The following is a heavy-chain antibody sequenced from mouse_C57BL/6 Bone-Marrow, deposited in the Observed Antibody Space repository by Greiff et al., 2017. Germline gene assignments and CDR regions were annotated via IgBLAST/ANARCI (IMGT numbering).Heavy chain of an antibody. CDR1: GFTFSSYG. V-gene: IGHV5-6*01. D-gene: IGHD1-1*01. Sequence: EVQVVESGGDLVKPGGSLKLSCAASGFTFSSYGMSCVRQTPDKKLEWVATISSGGSYTYYPDSVQGRFTISRDNAKNTLYLQMSSLKSEDTAMYYCATDYYYGSSYAMDYWGQGTSVTVSS. CDR2: ISSGGSYT. CDR3: ATDYYYGSSYAMDY. J-gene: IGHJ4*01.